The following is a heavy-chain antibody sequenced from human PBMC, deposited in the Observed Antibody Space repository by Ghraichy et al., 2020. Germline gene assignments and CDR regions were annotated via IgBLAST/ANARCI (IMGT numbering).Heavy chain of an antibody. CDR1: GFIFSSYY. D-gene: IGHD5-18*01. Sequence: LSLTCAASGFIFSSYYMTWVRQVPGKGLEWVANIKHDESEKYYVDTVKGRFTISRDNAKNSLYLQMNSLRPDDTAVYYCARGGYNYGSNPIDYWGQGTLVIVSS. CDR3: ARGGYNYGSNPIDY. V-gene: IGHV3-7*04. CDR2: IKHDESEK. J-gene: IGHJ4*02.